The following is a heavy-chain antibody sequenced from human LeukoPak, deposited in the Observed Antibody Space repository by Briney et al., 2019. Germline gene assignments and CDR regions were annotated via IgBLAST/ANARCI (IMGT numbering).Heavy chain of an antibody. CDR2: VYNSGST. CDR1: AGSSISACYF. CDR3: ARGNLPKDRPDYYFDL. J-gene: IGHJ5*02. D-gene: IGHD3-10*01. V-gene: IGHV4-31*03. Sequence: SETLSLTCTLSAGSSISACYFWSWIRQHPGEGLEWIGYVYNSGSTYYNPSLNSRLSMSLDTSKSQSSVELVSVTAADTAVYYCARGNLPKDRPDYYFDLWGQGTLVTVSS.